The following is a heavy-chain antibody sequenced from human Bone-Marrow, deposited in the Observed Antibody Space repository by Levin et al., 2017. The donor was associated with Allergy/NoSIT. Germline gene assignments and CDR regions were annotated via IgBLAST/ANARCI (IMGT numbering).Heavy chain of an antibody. V-gene: IGHV3-15*01. J-gene: IGHJ4*02. CDR2: IKTNADGGTI. D-gene: IGHD3-3*01. Sequence: GGSLRLSCAASGITFTNAWMNWVRQAPGKGLEWVGLIKTNADGGTIDYAAPVKGRFTISRDDSNNTLYLHMNSLITEDTAVYYCNSGEFAVWSGYYSFEYWGQGTLLTVSS. CDR1: GITFTNAW. CDR3: NSGEFAVWSGYYSFEY.